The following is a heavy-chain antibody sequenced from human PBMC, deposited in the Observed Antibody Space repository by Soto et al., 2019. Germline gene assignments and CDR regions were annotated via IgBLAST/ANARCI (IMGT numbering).Heavy chain of an antibody. CDR3: AHTGSSWYVPDWFDP. D-gene: IGHD6-13*01. Sequence: QITLKESGPTLVKPTQTLTLTCTFSGFSLSTSGVGVGWIRQPPGKALEWLALIYWDDDKRYSPSLKSRLTIXXDXSXXQVVLTMTNMDPVDTATYYCAHTGSSWYVPDWFDPWGQGTLVTVSS. V-gene: IGHV2-5*02. CDR2: IYWDDDK. CDR1: GFSLSTSGVG. J-gene: IGHJ5*02.